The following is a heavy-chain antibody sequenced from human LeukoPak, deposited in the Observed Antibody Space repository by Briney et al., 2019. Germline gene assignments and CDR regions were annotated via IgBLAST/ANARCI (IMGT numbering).Heavy chain of an antibody. CDR3: AKLEYSSGWFNYYYYYGMDV. J-gene: IGHJ6*02. Sequence: GGSLRLSCAASGFTFSSYTMSWVRQAPGKGLEWVSAISGSGGSTYYADSVKGRFTISRDNSKNTLYLQMNSLRAEDTAVYYCAKLEYSSGWFNYYYYYGMDVWGQGTTVTVSS. V-gene: IGHV3-23*01. CDR2: ISGSGGST. CDR1: GFTFSSYT. D-gene: IGHD6-19*01.